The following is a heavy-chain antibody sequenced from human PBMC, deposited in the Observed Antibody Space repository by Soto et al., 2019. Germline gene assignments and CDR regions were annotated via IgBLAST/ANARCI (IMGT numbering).Heavy chain of an antibody. J-gene: IGHJ4*01. CDR2: INPNSGGT. V-gene: IGHV1-2*02. CDR1: GYTFTGYY. Sequence: AASVKVSFKASGYTFTGYYMPWVRQAPGQGLEWMGWINPNSGGTNYAQKFQGRVTMTRDTSISTAYMELSRLRSDDTAVYYCARGSYYDRSDYYSVSWGHGTLVTVSA. CDR3: ARGSYYDRSDYYSVS. D-gene: IGHD3-22*01.